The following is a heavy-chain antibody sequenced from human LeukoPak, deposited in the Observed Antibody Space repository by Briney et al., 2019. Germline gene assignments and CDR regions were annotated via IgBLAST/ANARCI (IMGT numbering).Heavy chain of an antibody. CDR3: ARRADYGDYLNWFDP. Sequence: SETLSLTCAVYGGSFSGYYWSWIRQPPGKGLEWIGEINHSGSTSYNPSLKSRVTISVDTSKNQFSLKLSSVTAADTAVYYCARRADYGDYLNWFDPWGQGTLVTVSS. CDR2: INHSGST. V-gene: IGHV4-34*01. J-gene: IGHJ5*02. D-gene: IGHD4-17*01. CDR1: GGSFSGYY.